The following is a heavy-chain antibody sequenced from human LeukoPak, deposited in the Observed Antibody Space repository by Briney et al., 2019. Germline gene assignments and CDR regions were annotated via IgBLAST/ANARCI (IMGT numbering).Heavy chain of an antibody. D-gene: IGHD6-19*01. CDR3: ARPRYSSGWYFDF. J-gene: IGHJ4*02. Sequence: PGGSLRLSCAASGFTVSSNYLSGVRQAPGKGLEWVSVIYSGGNTYYADSVKGRFTISRDNSKNTLFLQMNSLRAEDTAMYYCARPRYSSGWYFDFWGQGTLVTVSS. CDR2: IYSGGNT. V-gene: IGHV3-53*01. CDR1: GFTVSSNY.